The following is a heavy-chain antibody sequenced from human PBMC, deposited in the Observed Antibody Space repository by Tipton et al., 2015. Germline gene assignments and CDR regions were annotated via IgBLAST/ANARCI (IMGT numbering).Heavy chain of an antibody. J-gene: IGHJ4*02. V-gene: IGHV3-33*01. Sequence: SLRLSCTASGFSFRSYGMHWVRQAPGKGLEWVAVIWFDGSDEDYADSVKGRFTISRDNSQNTLYLQMSSLTAEDTAVYFCARDNSGYKSGSHKRVDYWGQGILVTVSS. CDR1: GFSFRSYG. CDR2: IWFDGSDE. CDR3: ARDNSGYKSGSHKRVDY. D-gene: IGHD5-18*01.